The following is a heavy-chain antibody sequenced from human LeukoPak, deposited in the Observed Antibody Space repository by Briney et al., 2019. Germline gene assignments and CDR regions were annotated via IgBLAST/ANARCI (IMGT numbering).Heavy chain of an antibody. CDR3: ARRHDY. CDR1: GFDVNDNF. J-gene: IGHJ4*02. V-gene: IGHV3-53*01. Sequence: GGSLRLSCVASGFDVNDNFMLWIRQAPGQGLEWISIIYASGGAFHSESVKGRFSAFRDTSKNTIFLQMNNLRAADTAMYYCARRHDYWGQGTLVTVSS. CDR2: IYASGGA.